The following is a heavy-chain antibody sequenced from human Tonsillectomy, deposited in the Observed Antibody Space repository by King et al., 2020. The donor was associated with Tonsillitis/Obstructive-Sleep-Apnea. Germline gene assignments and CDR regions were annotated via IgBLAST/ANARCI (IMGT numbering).Heavy chain of an antibody. CDR2: IYSGGTT. CDR1: GFTVSNNY. V-gene: IGHV3-66*01. CDR3: AMDSPDYDFYYFDY. Sequence: VQLVESGGGLVQPGESLRLSCVVSGFTVSNNYMSWVRQAPGKGLDWVSVIYSGGTTYYADSVKGRFTISRDNTKNTVFLEMSSLRAEDTAGYYCAMDSPDYDFYYFDYWGQGTQVTASS. D-gene: IGHD3-3*01. J-gene: IGHJ4*02.